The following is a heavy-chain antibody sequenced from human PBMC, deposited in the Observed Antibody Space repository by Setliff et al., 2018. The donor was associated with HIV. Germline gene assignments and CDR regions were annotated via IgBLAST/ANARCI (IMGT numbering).Heavy chain of an antibody. CDR2: TSHTGRT. V-gene: IGHV4-31*03. CDR3: ARLRLAVMMSLDYFDL. J-gene: IGHJ4*02. Sequence: TLSLTCSVSGGSISGGGYEWTWIRQSPGMGLEWIGYTSHTGRTDYNPSLKSRITISVNTSKNQFSLKLSSVTAADTAVYYCARLRLAVMMSLDYFDLWGQGTLVTVS. CDR1: GGSISGGGYE. D-gene: IGHD3-16*01.